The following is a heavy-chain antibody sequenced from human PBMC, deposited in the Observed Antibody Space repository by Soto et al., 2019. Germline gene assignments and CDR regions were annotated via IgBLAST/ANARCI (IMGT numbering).Heavy chain of an antibody. Sequence: EVQLLESGGGLVQPGGSLRLSCAASGFTFSTYAMNWVRQAPGKGLEWVSTISVSGDSTYYADSVKGRFTISRDNSKNTLDLQMNSLRVEDTAMYYCATRHLPYCSGGTCNTFDFWGQGALVTVSS. D-gene: IGHD2-15*01. V-gene: IGHV3-23*01. CDR1: GFTFSTYA. J-gene: IGHJ4*02. CDR3: ATRHLPYCSGGTCNTFDF. CDR2: ISVSGDST.